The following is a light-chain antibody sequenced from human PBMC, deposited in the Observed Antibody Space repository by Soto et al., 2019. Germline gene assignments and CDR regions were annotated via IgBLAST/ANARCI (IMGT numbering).Light chain of an antibody. V-gene: IGKV3-11*01. CDR3: QQQHNWPWT. CDR2: DAS. J-gene: IGKJ1*01. Sequence: EIVSTQSPATLSLSPGERANLSCRASQSVFKYLTWYQKKTGQAPRLLIYDASNRATGIPARFSGSGSGADFNLTISRLETEDFAVYDCQQQHNWPWTLSQGTKVDI. CDR1: QSVFKY.